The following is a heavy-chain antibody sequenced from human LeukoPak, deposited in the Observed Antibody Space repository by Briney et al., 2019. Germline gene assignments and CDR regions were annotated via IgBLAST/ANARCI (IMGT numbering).Heavy chain of an antibody. D-gene: IGHD3-22*01. CDR3: ARTDSRGSRHIDY. CDR1: GGSISGFF. CDR2: VFDSRIS. J-gene: IGHJ4*02. V-gene: IGHV4-59*12. Sequence: PSETLSLTCTSSGGSISGFFWSWIRQSPDKGLKSTGYVFDSRISDSNPSLKSRVTMSVDTSRRSFSLNVTSVTAADTAVYFCARTDSRGSRHIDYWGRGTLVIVSS.